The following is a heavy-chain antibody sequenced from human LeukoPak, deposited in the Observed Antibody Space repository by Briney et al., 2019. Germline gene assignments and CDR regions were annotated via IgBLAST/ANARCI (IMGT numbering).Heavy chain of an antibody. Sequence: GASVKVSCKASGYTFTGYYMHWVRQAPGQGLEWMGWINPNSGGTNYAQKFQGRVTMTRDTSISTAYMELSRLRSDDTAVYYCAREAVAGPSGAFDIWGQGTMVTVSS. CDR1: GYTFTGYY. CDR3: AREAVAGPSGAFDI. D-gene: IGHD6-19*01. CDR2: INPNSGGT. V-gene: IGHV1-2*02. J-gene: IGHJ3*02.